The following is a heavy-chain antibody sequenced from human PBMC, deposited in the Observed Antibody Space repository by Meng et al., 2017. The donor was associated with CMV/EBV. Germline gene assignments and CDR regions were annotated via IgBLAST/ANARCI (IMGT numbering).Heavy chain of an antibody. D-gene: IGHD2-21*02. CDR1: CGSFSGYY. V-gene: IGHV4-59*10. CDR2: IYTSGST. J-gene: IGHJ4*02. Sequence: QVRLQHVGSGLLKPSEPPSLTCAVYCGSFSGYYWSWIRQPPGKGLEWIGRIYTSGSTNYSPSLKSRVTMSVDTSKNQFSLKLSSVTAADTAVYYCAREGDNPFDYWGQGTLVTVSS. CDR3: AREGDNPFDY.